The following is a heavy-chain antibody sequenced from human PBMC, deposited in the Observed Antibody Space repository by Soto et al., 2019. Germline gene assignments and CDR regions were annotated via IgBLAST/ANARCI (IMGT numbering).Heavy chain of an antibody. D-gene: IGHD3-16*01. CDR2: ITGSGGDT. Sequence: GGSLRLSCIASGFTFSTYTMNWIRQAPGKGLEWVSSITGSGGDTFYADAVEGQFAISRDNSKNAVYLQINSLRAEDTGIYYCSKDQYYEAGPDYWGQGTLVTVSS. CDR3: SKDQYYEAGPDY. V-gene: IGHV3-23*01. CDR1: GFTFSTYT. J-gene: IGHJ4*02.